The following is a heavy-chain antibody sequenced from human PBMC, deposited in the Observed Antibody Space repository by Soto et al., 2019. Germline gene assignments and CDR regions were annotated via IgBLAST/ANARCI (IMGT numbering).Heavy chain of an antibody. Sequence: QLQLQESGSGLVKPSQTLSLTCTVSGGSINSGGYSWIWIRQPPGKGLEWIGYIYHTGNTFYNPALPTRVTISAAPSKNQFPLRLGSVTAAATAIYYCARVERTLSTPFAYGMDVWGQGTTVTVSS. CDR3: ARVERTLSTPFAYGMDV. V-gene: IGHV4-30-2*01. CDR1: GGSINSGGYS. CDR2: IYHTGNT. D-gene: IGHD2-2*01. J-gene: IGHJ6*02.